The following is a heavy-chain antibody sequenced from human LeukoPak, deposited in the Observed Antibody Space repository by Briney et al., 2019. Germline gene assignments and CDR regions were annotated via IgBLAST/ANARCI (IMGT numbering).Heavy chain of an antibody. V-gene: IGHV3-15*01. J-gene: IGHJ4*02. CDR1: GFTFSNAW. D-gene: IGHD3-3*01. Sequence: GGSLRLSCAASGFTFSNAWMSWVRQAPGKGLEWVGRIKSKTDGGTTDYAAPVKGRFTISRDDSKNTLYLQMNSLKTEDTAVYYCTTVETPLTIFGVVPLLYFDYWGQGTLVTVSS. CDR2: IKSKTDGGTT. CDR3: TTVETPLTIFGVVPLLYFDY.